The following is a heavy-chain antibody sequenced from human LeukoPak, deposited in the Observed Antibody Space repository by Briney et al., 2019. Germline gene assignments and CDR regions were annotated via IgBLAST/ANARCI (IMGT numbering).Heavy chain of an antibody. CDR2: IRSYSSYI. J-gene: IGHJ6*03. V-gene: IGHV3-21*01. D-gene: IGHD2-21*01. CDR3: ARYSEVYYYVDV. CDR1: GFTFDTYN. Sequence: PGGSLRLSCAASGFTFDTYNFNWVRQAPGKGLEWVATIRSYSSYIHYADSVKGRFIISRDDAKQSMYLQMNSLRVEDTAVYFCARYSEVYYYVDVWGTGTTVTVSS.